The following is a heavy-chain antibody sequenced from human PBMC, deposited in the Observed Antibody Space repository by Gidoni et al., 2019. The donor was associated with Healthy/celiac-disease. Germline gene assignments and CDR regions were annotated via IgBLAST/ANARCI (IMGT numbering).Heavy chain of an antibody. D-gene: IGHD3-22*01. CDR2: IYTSGST. J-gene: IGHJ4*02. CDR3: ARSGDSSGYYSGNFDY. CDR1: GGSISSYY. V-gene: IGHV4-4*07. Sequence: QVQLQESRPGLVKPSETLSLTCTVSGGSISSYYWSWIRQPAGKGLEWIGRIYTSGSTNYNPSLKSRVTMSVDTSKNQFSLKLSSVTAADTAVYYCARSGDSSGYYSGNFDYWGQGTLVTVSS.